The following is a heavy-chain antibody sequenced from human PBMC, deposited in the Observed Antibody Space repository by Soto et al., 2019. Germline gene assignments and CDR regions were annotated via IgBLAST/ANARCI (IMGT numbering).Heavy chain of an antibody. D-gene: IGHD4-17*01. CDR3: ACPQRGDYRYYFDY. J-gene: IGHJ4*02. V-gene: IGHV4-39*01. CDR2: IYYSGST. Sequence: QLQLQESGPGLVKPSDTLSLTCTVSGGSIRSSSSYWGWIRQPPGKGLEWIGTIYYSGSTYYNPSLKSRVTISIYTSKNQFSLRLNSVTAADTAVYYCACPQRGDYRYYFDYWGQGTLVTVSS. CDR1: GGSIRSSSSY.